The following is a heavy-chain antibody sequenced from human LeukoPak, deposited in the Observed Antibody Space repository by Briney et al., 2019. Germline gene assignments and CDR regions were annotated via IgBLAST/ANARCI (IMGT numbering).Heavy chain of an antibody. J-gene: IGHJ6*02. CDR3: AKILGHDSSGYYYYGMDV. Sequence: GGPLRLSCAASGFIFSNFPMTWVRQTPGKGLEGVSSISGTGGDTYYTDSVRGRFTISRDNSKNTLYLQMNSLRAEDTAVYYCAKILGHDSSGYYYYGMDVWGQGTTVTVSS. D-gene: IGHD3-22*01. V-gene: IGHV3-23*01. CDR2: ISGTGGDT. CDR1: GFIFSNFP.